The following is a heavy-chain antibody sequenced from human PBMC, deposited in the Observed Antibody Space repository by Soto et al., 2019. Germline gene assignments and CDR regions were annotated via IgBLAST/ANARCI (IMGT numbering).Heavy chain of an antibody. J-gene: IGHJ6*02. V-gene: IGHV3-30*18. Sequence: GGSLRLSCAASGFTFSSYGMHWVRQAPGKGLEWVAVISYDGSNKYYADSVKGRFTISRDNSKNTLYLQMNSLRAEDTAVYYCANWAAGYYGMDVWGQGTTVTVSS. CDR3: ANWAAGYYGMDV. CDR2: ISYDGSNK. CDR1: GFTFSSYG. D-gene: IGHD6-13*01.